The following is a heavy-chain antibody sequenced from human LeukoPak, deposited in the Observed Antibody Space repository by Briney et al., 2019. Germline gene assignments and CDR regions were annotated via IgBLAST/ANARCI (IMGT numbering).Heavy chain of an antibody. V-gene: IGHV4-38-2*01. CDR2: IYRSGST. CDR1: DYSISSGYY. Sequence: SETLSLTCAVSDYSISSGYYWGWIRQPPGKGREWIGTIYRSGSTYYNPSLKSRVTISVDLSKNQFSLKLSSVTAAGTAVYYCARPYYDIFIGAFDMWGQGTMVTVSS. J-gene: IGHJ3*02. D-gene: IGHD3-9*01. CDR3: ARPYYDIFIGAFDM.